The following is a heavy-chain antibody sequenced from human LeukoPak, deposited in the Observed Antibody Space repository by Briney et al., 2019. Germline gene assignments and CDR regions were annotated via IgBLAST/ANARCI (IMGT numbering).Heavy chain of an antibody. Sequence: GESLKISCKGSGYSFTSYWIGWVRQMPGKGLEWMGIIYPGDSDTRYSPSFQGQVTISADKSISTAYLQWSSPKASDTAMYYCARAVRTYYYDSSGYYFFDYWGQGTLVTVSS. CDR2: IYPGDSDT. CDR1: GYSFTSYW. J-gene: IGHJ4*02. CDR3: ARAVRTYYYDSSGYYFFDY. V-gene: IGHV5-51*01. D-gene: IGHD3-22*01.